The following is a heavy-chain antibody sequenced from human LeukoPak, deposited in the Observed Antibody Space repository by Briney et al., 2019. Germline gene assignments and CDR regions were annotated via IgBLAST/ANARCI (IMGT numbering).Heavy chain of an antibody. CDR3: ARMDATMVRGVIITNAFDI. D-gene: IGHD3-10*01. CDR1: GYSISSGYY. Sequence: SETLSLTCGVSGYSISSGYYWGWIRQPPGKGLEWIGSIYHSGRTYYNPSLKSRVTISVDTSKNQFSLKLSSVTAADTAVYYCARMDATMVRGVIITNAFDIWGQGTMVTVSS. J-gene: IGHJ3*02. CDR2: IYHSGRT. V-gene: IGHV4-38-2*01.